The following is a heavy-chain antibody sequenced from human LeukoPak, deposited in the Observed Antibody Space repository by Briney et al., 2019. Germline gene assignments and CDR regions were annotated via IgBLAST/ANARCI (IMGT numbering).Heavy chain of an antibody. CDR2: ISYDGSNK. V-gene: IGHV3-30-3*01. J-gene: IGHJ6*02. CDR3: ARAGGSCSSTSCYNVYYYYYGMDV. D-gene: IGHD2-2*02. CDR1: GFTFSSYA. Sequence: GGSLRLFCAASGFTFSSYAMHWVRQAPGKGLEWVAVISYDGSNKYYADSVKGRFTISRDNSKNTLYLQMNSLRAEDTAVYYCARAGGSCSSTSCYNVYYYYYGMDVWGQGTTVTVSS.